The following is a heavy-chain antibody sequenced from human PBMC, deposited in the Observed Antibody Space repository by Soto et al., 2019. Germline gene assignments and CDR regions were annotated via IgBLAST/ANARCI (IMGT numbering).Heavy chain of an antibody. CDR1: GYTFTSYY. D-gene: IGHD6-19*01. J-gene: IGHJ6*02. CDR2: INPSGGST. CDR3: ARDRARIAVAGTNYYYGMDV. V-gene: IGHV1-46*01. Sequence: GASVKVSCKASGYTFTSYYMHWVRQAPGQGLEWMGIINPSGGSTSYAQKFQGRVTMTRDTSTSTVYMELSSLRSEDTAVYYCARDRARIAVAGTNYYYGMDVWGQGTTVTVSS.